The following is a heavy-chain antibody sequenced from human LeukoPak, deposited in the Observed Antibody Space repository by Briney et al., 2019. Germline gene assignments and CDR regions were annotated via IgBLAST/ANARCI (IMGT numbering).Heavy chain of an antibody. D-gene: IGHD4-17*01. CDR1: GGTFSSYA. CDR3: AGSGTVISYYFDY. Sequence: WASVKVSCKASGGTFSSYAISWVRQAPGQGLEWMGGIIPIFGTANYAQKFQGRVTITADKSTSTAYMELSSLRSEDTAVYYCAGSGTVISYYFDYWGQGTLVTVSS. V-gene: IGHV1-69*06. J-gene: IGHJ4*02. CDR2: IIPIFGTA.